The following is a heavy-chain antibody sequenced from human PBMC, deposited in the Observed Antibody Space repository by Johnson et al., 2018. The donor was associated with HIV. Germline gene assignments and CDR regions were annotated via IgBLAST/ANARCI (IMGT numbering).Heavy chain of an antibody. CDR3: AKECSGYEWAAFDI. V-gene: IGHV3-33*06. D-gene: IGHD5-12*01. CDR1: GFTFSSYG. Sequence: QVQLVESGGGVVQPGRSLRLSCAASGFTFSSYGMHWVRQAPGKGLEWVAVIWYDGSNKYSADSVKGRFTISRDNSKNTLYLQMNSLRAEDTAVYYCAKECSGYEWAAFDIWGQGTMVTVSS. CDR2: IWYDGSNK. J-gene: IGHJ3*02.